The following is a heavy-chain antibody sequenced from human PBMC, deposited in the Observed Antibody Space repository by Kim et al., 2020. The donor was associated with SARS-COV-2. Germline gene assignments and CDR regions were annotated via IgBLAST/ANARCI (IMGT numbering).Heavy chain of an antibody. CDR1: GGTFSSYA. J-gene: IGHJ6*02. D-gene: IGHD2-2*01. Sequence: SVKVSCKASGGTFSSYAISWVRQAPGQGLEWMGGIIPIFGTANYAQKFQGRVTITADESTSTAYMELSSLRAEDTAVYYCATLPAHPARYEKEVPDARYYNYYGMDVWGQGTTVTVSS. CDR3: ATLPAHPARYEKEVPDARYYNYYGMDV. CDR2: IIPIFGTA. V-gene: IGHV1-69*13.